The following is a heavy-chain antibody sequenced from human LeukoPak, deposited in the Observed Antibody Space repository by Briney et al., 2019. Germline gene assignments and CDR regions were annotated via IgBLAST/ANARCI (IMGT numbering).Heavy chain of an antibody. CDR1: GFTFSSYA. V-gene: IGHV3-23*01. Sequence: GGSLRLSCAASGFTFSSYAMSWVRQAPGKGPEWVSAISGSGGSTYYADSVKGRFTISRDNPKNTLYLQMNSLRAEDTAVYYCAKDVRLRSHDYWGQGTLVTVSS. J-gene: IGHJ4*02. D-gene: IGHD5-12*01. CDR3: AKDVRLRSHDY. CDR2: ISGSGGST.